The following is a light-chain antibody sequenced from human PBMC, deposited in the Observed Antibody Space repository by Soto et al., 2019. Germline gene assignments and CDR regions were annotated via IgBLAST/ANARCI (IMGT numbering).Light chain of an antibody. CDR2: SNN. CDR3: AAWDDSLNGPV. J-gene: IGLJ2*01. CDR1: SSNIGKNT. Sequence: QSVLTQPPSASGTPGQRVTISCSGSSSNIGKNTVNWYQQLPGMAPKFLIYSNNQRPSGVPDRVSGSKSGTSASLAISGLQSEDEADYYCAAWDDSLNGPVFGGGTKLTVL. V-gene: IGLV1-44*01.